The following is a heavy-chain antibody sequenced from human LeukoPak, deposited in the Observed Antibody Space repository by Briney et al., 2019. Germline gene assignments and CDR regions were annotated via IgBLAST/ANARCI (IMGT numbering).Heavy chain of an antibody. CDR3: VRENWYFDL. CDR2: INQDGSEK. V-gene: IGHV3-7*01. J-gene: IGHJ2*01. CDR1: GFTYRTYW. Sequence: SGGSLRLSCVASGFTYRTYWMDWVRQAPGKGLEWVANINQDGSEKYHVDSVKGRVTISRDNAKNSIYLQMNSLTAEDTAVYCCVRENWYFDLWGRGTLVTVSS.